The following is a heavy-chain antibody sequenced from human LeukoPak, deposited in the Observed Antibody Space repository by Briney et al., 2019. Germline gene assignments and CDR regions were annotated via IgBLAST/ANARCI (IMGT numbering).Heavy chain of an antibody. CDR1: GFRISSYG. CDR2: ISYDGSKT. V-gene: IGHV3-30*18. CDR3: AKAGAGSGSYYLDF. D-gene: IGHD3-10*01. Sequence: PGTSLRLTCAASGFRISSYGMHWVRQAPGKGLEWVASISYDGSKTFYEDSVKGRFTVSRDTSKSTAYLQMATLRPEDTAMYHCAKAGAGSGSYYLDFWGQGTLVTVSS. J-gene: IGHJ4*02.